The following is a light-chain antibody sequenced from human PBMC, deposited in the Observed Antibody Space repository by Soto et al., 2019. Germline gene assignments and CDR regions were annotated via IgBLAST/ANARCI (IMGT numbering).Light chain of an antibody. CDR1: QSVSSY. V-gene: IGKV3-11*01. Sequence: EIVLTQSPATLSLSPGERATLSCWSSQSVSSYLAWYQHKPGQAPRLLIYDASNRATGIPARFSGSGSGTDFTLTISSLEPEDFAVYYCQQCYNWPQWTFGQGTKVDI. CDR3: QQCYNWPQWT. J-gene: IGKJ1*01. CDR2: DAS.